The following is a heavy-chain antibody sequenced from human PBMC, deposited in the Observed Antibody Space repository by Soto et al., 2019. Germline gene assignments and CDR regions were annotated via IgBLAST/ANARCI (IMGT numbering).Heavy chain of an antibody. CDR2: MNPNSGNT. CDR3: ARGGQGIAAAGTINWFDP. D-gene: IGHD6-13*01. J-gene: IGHJ5*02. V-gene: IGHV1-8*01. Sequence: GASVKVSCKASGYTFTSYDINWVRQATGQGLEWMGWMNPNSGNTGYAQKFQGRVTMTRNTSISTAYMELSSLRSEDTAVYYCARGGQGIAAAGTINWFDPWGQGTLVTVSS. CDR1: GYTFTSYD.